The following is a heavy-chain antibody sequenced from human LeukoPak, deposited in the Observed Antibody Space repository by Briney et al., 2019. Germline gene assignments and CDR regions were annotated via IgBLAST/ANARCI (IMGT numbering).Heavy chain of an antibody. Sequence: SETLSLTCNVSGGSISSDYWNWIRQPPGKALEWIGYIYHSGSTNYNPSLKSRVTISVDTSKNQFSLKLSSVTPEDTAVYYCARDRFPISVPWLVHYYYYGMDVWGQGTTVTVSS. CDR3: ARDRFPISVPWLVHYYYYGMDV. J-gene: IGHJ6*02. CDR2: IYHSGST. CDR1: GGSISSDY. V-gene: IGHV4-59*12. D-gene: IGHD6-19*01.